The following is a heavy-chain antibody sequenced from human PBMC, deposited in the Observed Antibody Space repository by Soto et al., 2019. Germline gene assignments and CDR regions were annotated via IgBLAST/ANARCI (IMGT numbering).Heavy chain of an antibody. CDR1: GFTFITSF. Sequence: PGGSLRLSCVASGFTFITSFMGWVRQAPGKGLEWVANINQDGGGTYYVDSVEGRFTISRDNAKDSLYLQMNSLRGEDTAVYYCAIHFHGSGRYFFDYWGQGTLGTV. D-gene: IGHD6-19*01. J-gene: IGHJ4*02. CDR3: AIHFHGSGRYFFDY. CDR2: INQDGGGT. V-gene: IGHV3-7*03.